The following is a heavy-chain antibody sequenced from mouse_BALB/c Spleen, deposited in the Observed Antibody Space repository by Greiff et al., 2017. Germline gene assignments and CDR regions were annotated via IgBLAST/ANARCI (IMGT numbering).Heavy chain of an antibody. CDR3: ARLPGNYAMDY. Sequence: EVKLMESGPGLVKPSQSLSLTCTVTGYSITSDYAWNWIRQFPGNKLEWMGYISYSGSTSYNPSLKSRISITRDTSKNQFFLQLNSVTTEDTATYYCARLPGNYAMDYWGQGTSVTVSS. CDR1: GYSITSDYA. D-gene: IGHD4-1*01. J-gene: IGHJ4*01. V-gene: IGHV3-2*02. CDR2: ISYSGST.